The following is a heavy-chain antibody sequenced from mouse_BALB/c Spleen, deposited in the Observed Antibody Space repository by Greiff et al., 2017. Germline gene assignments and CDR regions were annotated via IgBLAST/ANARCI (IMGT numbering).Heavy chain of an antibody. CDR1: GYTFTSYW. J-gene: IGHJ2*01. V-gene: IGHV1-7*01. D-gene: IGHD1-1*01. CDR3: ARRYYYGSSGFDY. Sequence: QVQLQQSGAELAKPGASVKMSCKASGYTFTSYWMHWVKQRPGQGLEWIGYINPSTGYTEYNQKFKDKATLTADKSSSTAYMQLSSLTSEDSAVYYCARRYYYGSSGFDYWGQGTTLTVSS. CDR2: INPSTGYT.